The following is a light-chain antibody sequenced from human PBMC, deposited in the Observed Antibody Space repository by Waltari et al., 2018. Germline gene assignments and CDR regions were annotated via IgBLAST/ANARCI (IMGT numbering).Light chain of an antibody. CDR1: QTINNY. J-gene: IGKJ5*01. V-gene: IGKV3-11*01. Sequence: EIVLTQSPATLSLSPGERATPSCRASQTINNYLAWYQQTPGQAPRLLIYDASNRATGIPPRFSGSGSGTDFTLTISSLEPEDFAVYYCLQRSNWPITFGQGTRLEIK. CDR3: LQRSNWPIT. CDR2: DAS.